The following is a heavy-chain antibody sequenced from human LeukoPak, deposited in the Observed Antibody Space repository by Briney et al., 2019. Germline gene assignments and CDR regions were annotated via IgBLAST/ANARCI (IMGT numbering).Heavy chain of an antibody. CDR1: GFTFSSYA. V-gene: IGHV3-23*01. CDR3: AKDRGYSSSFAFGY. Sequence: GGSLRLSCAASGFTFSSYAMSWVRQAPGKGLEWVSAISGSGGSTYYADSVKGRFTISRDNSKNPLYLQVNSLRAEDTAVYYCAKDRGYSSSFAFGYWGQGTLVTVSS. D-gene: IGHD6-6*01. J-gene: IGHJ4*02. CDR2: ISGSGGST.